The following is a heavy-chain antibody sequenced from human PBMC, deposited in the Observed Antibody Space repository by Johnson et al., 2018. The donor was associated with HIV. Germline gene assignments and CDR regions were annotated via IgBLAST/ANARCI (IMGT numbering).Heavy chain of an antibody. CDR3: AKEDWRYLLGAFAR. D-gene: IGHD3-9*01. CDR2: ITSSGTSS. J-gene: IGHJ3*01. CDR1: GFTFSDYY. Sequence: VESGGGLVKPGGSLRLSCAASGFTFSDYYMIWIRQAPGKGLEWLSYITSSGTSSYYADSVKGRLTISRDNAKNSLYLHMNRLRAEDPAVYYCAKEDWRYLLGAFARWGQRPQVTVSS. V-gene: IGHV3-11*01.